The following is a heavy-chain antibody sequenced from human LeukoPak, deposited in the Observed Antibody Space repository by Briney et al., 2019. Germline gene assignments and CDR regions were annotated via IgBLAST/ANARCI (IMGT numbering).Heavy chain of an antibody. V-gene: IGHV3-11*04. J-gene: IGHJ3*02. CDR2: IGGSGSGI. Sequence: PGGSLRLSCATSGFTFSDYYMTWIRQAPGKGLEWVSYIGGSGSGIHYADSVKGRFIISRDNAKNSLYLQMDSPRAEDTAVYYCARDLPGYSSGWNRMAFDIWGQGTMVTVSS. D-gene: IGHD6-19*01. CDR1: GFTFSDYY. CDR3: ARDLPGYSSGWNRMAFDI.